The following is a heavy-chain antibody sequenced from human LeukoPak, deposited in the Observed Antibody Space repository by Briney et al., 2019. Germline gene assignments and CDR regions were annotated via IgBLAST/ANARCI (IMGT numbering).Heavy chain of an antibody. Sequence: XSYXXSXIRQPPXKGXEWIGYIYYSGSTNYNPSLKSRVTISVDTSKKQFSLKLSSVTAADTAVYYCXXXXXXXXXXXXXXXDXXXXLWGRGXLXTVSS. J-gene: IGHJ2*01. CDR2: IYYSGST. CDR3: XXXXXXXXXXXXXXXDXXXXL. CDR1: XSYX. V-gene: IGHV4-59*01.